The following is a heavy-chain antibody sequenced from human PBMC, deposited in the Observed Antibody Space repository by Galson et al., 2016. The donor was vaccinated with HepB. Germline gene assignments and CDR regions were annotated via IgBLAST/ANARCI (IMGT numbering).Heavy chain of an antibody. D-gene: IGHD6-19*01. J-gene: IGHJ5*02. V-gene: IGHV4-4*02. CDR1: GGSISGTNW. CDR2: IYHSGTT. CDR3: ASQGSGSSNWFGP. Sequence: SETLSLTCTVSGGSISGTNWWSWVRQPPGNGLEWMGEIYHSGTTNYSPSLKSRVTISADTSKNQFSLKLTSVTAADTAVYYCASQGSGSSNWFGPWGRGTLVTVSS.